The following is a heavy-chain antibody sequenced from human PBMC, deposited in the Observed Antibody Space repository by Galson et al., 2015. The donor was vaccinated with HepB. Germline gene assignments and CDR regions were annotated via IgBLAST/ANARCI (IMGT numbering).Heavy chain of an antibody. Sequence: PLSLTCTVSGGSISSGDYYWSWIRQPPGKGLEWIGYIYYSGSTYYNPSLKSRVTISVDTSKNQFSLKLSSVTAADTAVYYCARVHVRGDGRDYWGQGTLVTVSS. J-gene: IGHJ4*02. CDR2: IYYSGST. CDR1: GGSISSGDYY. D-gene: IGHD3-10*02. CDR3: ARVHVRGDGRDY. V-gene: IGHV4-30-4*01.